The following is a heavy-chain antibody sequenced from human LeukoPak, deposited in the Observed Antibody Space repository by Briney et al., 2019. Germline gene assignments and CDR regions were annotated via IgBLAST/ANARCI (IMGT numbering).Heavy chain of an antibody. V-gene: IGHV1-18*01. CDR1: GYTFTSYG. J-gene: IGHJ5*02. CDR2: ISAYNGNT. CDR3: ARDGGYCSSTSCYAWFDP. D-gene: IGHD2-2*01. Sequence: GASVKVSCKASGYTFTSYGISWVRQAPGQGLEWMGWISAYNGNTNYAQKLQGRVTMTTDTSTSTAYMELRSLRSEDTAVYYCARDGGYCSSTSCYAWFDPWGQGTLVTVSS.